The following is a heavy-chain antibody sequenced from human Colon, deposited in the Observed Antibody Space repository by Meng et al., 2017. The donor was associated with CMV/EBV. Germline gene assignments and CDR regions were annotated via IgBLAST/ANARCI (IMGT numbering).Heavy chain of an antibody. D-gene: IGHD2-2*02. CDR3: ARALKCNSTSCYTKYYYGLDV. V-gene: IGHV3-74*01. CDR2: INSDGSFT. J-gene: IGHJ6*02. Sequence: GSLRLSCAASGFTFSSHWMHWVRQGPGKGLVWVSSINSDGSFTACADSVKGRFTVSRDNAKNTVYLQMNSLTVEDAAVYYCARALKCNSTSCYTKYYYGLDVWGQGTTVTVSS. CDR1: GFTFSSHW.